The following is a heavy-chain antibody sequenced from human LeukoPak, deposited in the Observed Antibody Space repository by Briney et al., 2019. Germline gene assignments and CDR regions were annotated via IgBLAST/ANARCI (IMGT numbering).Heavy chain of an antibody. J-gene: IGHJ4*02. Sequence: GGSLRLSCAASGFTFSSYAMSWVRQAPGKGLEWVSAISGSGGSTYYADSVKGRLTISRDNSKNTLYLQMNSLRAEDTAVYYCAKDLQQLVRPDTDYWGQGTLVTVSS. CDR2: ISGSGGST. D-gene: IGHD6-13*01. V-gene: IGHV3-23*01. CDR1: GFTFSSYA. CDR3: AKDLQQLVRPDTDY.